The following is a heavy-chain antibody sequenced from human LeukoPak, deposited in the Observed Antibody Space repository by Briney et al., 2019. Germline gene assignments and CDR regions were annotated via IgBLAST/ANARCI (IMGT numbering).Heavy chain of an antibody. CDR2: IRFDGSNN. V-gene: IGHV3-30*02. Sequence: GGSLRLSCAASGFTFNSYGIHWVRQAPGKGLEWVAFIRFDGSNNYYADSVKGRFTISRDNSKNTLYLQMNSLRAEDTAVYYCVTNFDPDVDWGQGTLVTVSS. CDR1: GFTFNSYG. D-gene: IGHD3-9*01. CDR3: VTNFDPDVD. J-gene: IGHJ4*02.